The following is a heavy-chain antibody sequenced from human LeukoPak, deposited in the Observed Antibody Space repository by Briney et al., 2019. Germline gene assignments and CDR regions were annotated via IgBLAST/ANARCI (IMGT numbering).Heavy chain of an antibody. V-gene: IGHV3-30*18. J-gene: IGHJ4*02. D-gene: IGHD3-22*01. CDR1: GFTFNIFG. Sequence: GGSLRLSCAASGFTFNIFGIHWVRQAPGKGLEWVAAISPDGNLEYYTESVKGRFTVSRDNSNNMIYLQMSSLRGEDPAVYYCAKINNYDDYWGQGTLVTVSS. CDR2: ISPDGNLE. CDR3: AKINNYDDY.